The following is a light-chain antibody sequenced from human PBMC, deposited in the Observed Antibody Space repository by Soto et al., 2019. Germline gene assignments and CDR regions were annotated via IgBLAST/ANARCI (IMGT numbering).Light chain of an antibody. CDR2: AAS. CDR1: QDIDIS. J-gene: IGKJ1*01. V-gene: IGKV1-5*01. Sequence: DIQLTQSPATLSVSVGDRVTLSCRASQDIDISLAWFQQRPGKAPRVLIYAASGLVTGVPATFSGSGSGTEFTLTISSVQPEDFATYFCQQYDTCSWTFGQGTKV. CDR3: QQYDTCSWT.